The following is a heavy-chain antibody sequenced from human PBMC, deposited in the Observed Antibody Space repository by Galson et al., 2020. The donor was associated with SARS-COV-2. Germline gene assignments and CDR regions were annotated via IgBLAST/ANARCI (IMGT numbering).Heavy chain of an antibody. Sequence: GESLKISCAASGFTFSSQAMSWVRQAPGRGLEWVSAMSGSGHSSYYADSVKGRFTISRDNSENTLYLQMNSLRPEDTAIYYCANRVGTGDYAEPFDIWGQGTMVTVSS. CDR2: MSGSGHSS. CDR1: GFTFSSQA. V-gene: IGHV3-23*01. CDR3: ANRVGTGDYAEPFDI. J-gene: IGHJ3*02. D-gene: IGHD4-17*01.